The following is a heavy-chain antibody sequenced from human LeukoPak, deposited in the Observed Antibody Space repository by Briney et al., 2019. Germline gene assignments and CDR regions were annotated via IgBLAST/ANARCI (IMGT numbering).Heavy chain of an antibody. CDR3: ARAPFSQKYCSSTSCYHNWFDP. J-gene: IGHJ5*02. D-gene: IGHD2-2*01. CDR1: GSYW. CDR2: INSDGSWT. V-gene: IGHV3-74*01. Sequence: PGGSLRLSCAASGSYWMHWVRQAPGKGLVWVSHINSDGSWTSYADSVKGRFTISKDNAKNTVYLQMNSLRAEDTAVYYCARAPFSQKYCSSTSCYHNWFDPWGQGTLVTVSS.